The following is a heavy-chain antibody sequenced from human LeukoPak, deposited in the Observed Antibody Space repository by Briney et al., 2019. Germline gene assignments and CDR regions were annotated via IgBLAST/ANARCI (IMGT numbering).Heavy chain of an antibody. Sequence: ASVKVSCKASGYTFTSYDINWVRQATGQGLEWMGWMNPNSGNTGYAQKFQGRVTMTRNTSISTAYMELSSLRSEDTALYYCARVRYYDSSELKAFDIWGQGTMVTVSS. J-gene: IGHJ3*02. CDR3: ARVRYYDSSELKAFDI. CDR1: GYTFTSYD. D-gene: IGHD3-22*01. V-gene: IGHV1-8*01. CDR2: MNPNSGNT.